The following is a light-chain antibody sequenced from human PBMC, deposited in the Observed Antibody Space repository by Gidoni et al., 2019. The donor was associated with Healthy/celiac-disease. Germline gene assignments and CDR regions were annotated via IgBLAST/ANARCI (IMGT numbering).Light chain of an antibody. V-gene: IGLV1-40*01. Sequence: QSVLKQPPSASGAPGTRVTISCTGSSSNLGAGYDVPWYQQLPGTAPKLRLYGNSNRPSGVPDRFSGSKSGTSASLAITGLQAEDDADYYCQSYDSSLSGSGVFGGGTKLTVL. J-gene: IGLJ2*01. CDR2: GNS. CDR3: QSYDSSLSGSGV. CDR1: SSNLGAGYD.